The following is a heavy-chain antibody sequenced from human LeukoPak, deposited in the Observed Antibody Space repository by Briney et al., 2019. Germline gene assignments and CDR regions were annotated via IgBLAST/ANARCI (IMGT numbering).Heavy chain of an antibody. Sequence: GGSLRLSCAASGFTFSSYAMHWVRQAPGKGLEWVAVISYDGSNKYYADSVKGRFTISRDNSKNTLYLQMNSLRAEDTAVYYCARDEDEWLVLGPFDYWGQRTLVTVSS. CDR2: ISYDGSNK. V-gene: IGHV3-30*01. D-gene: IGHD6-19*01. J-gene: IGHJ4*02. CDR1: GFTFSSYA. CDR3: ARDEDEWLVLGPFDY.